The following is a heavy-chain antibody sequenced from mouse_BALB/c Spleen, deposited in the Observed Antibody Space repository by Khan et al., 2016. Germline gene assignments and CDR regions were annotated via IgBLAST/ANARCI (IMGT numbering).Heavy chain of an antibody. J-gene: IGHJ4*01. D-gene: IGHD2-4*01. CDR3: ARGDYDGYYAMDY. CDR1: GYSFTGYY. CDR2: ISCYNGAT. V-gene: IGHV1S34*01. Sequence: LVKTGASVKISCKASGYSFTGYYIHWVKQSHGKGLEWMGYISCYNGATNYNQQFRGKATFTVDTSSSTAYMQFNSLTSEDSAVYYCARGDYDGYYAMDYWGQGTSVTVSS.